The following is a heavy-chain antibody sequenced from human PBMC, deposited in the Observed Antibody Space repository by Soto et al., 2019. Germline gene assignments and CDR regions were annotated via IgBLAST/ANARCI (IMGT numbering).Heavy chain of an antibody. J-gene: IGHJ4*02. CDR2: IIPMFGTA. D-gene: IGHD6-19*01. CDR3: ARGRDSSGWYGDS. CDR1: VGTFSSYA. Sequence: QVQLVQSGAEVKKPGSSVKVSCKASVGTFSSYAINWVRQAPGQGLEWMGGIIPMFGTANYAQKFQGRVTITADESTRTSYMELSSLSSEDTAVYYCARGRDSSGWYGDSWGQGPLVTVSS. V-gene: IGHV1-69*12.